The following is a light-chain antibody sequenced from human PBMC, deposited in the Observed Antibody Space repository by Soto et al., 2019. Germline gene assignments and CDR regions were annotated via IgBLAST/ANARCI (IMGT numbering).Light chain of an antibody. CDR3: SSYSSTSTRV. V-gene: IGLV2-14*01. CDR2: DVS. Sequence: QSALTQPASVSGSPGQSITSSCTGTNSDVGGYNSVSWYQQYPGTAPKLMIYDVSYRPSGISTRFSGSKSGDTASLTISGLQADDEADYFCSSYSSTSTRVFGGGTKLTVL. J-gene: IGLJ3*02. CDR1: NSDVGGYNS.